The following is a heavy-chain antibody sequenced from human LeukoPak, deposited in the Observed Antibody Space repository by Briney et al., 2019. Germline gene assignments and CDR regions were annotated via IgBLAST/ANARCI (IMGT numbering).Heavy chain of an antibody. V-gene: IGHV1-3*01. CDR3: ARSTARGYSYEF. Sequence: GGSLRLSCAASGFTFSSYGMHWVRQAPGQRLEWMGWINAGNGNTKYSQKFQGRVTITRDTSASTAYMELSSLRSEDTAVYYCARSTARGYSYEFWGQGTLVTVSS. D-gene: IGHD5-18*01. J-gene: IGHJ4*02. CDR1: GFTFSSYG. CDR2: INAGNGNT.